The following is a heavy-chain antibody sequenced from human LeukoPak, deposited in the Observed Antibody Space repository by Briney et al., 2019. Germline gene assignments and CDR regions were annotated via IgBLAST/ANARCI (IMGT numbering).Heavy chain of an antibody. CDR3: ARGLGGTYYTDGFDI. CDR1: GGSLTSYF. CDR2: LYYSGST. J-gene: IGHJ3*02. V-gene: IGHV4-59*12. Sequence: SETLTLTCAVSGGSLTSYFWTWIRQAPGKGLEWIGLLYYSGSTYYNPSLESRVSISIDTSKTKFSLELNSVTAADTAVYYCARGLGGTYYTDGFDIWGQGTLVTVSS. D-gene: IGHD3-16*01.